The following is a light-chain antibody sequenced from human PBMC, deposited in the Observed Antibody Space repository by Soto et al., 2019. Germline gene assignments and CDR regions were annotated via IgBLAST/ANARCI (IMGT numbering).Light chain of an antibody. J-gene: IGKJ1*01. Sequence: EIVLTQSPATLSSFAGDRVTLSCRASQYINTRLAWYQHRPGQAPRLLIYQTSIRAAGIPARFSASGTGTDFTLTISDVQPEDFAVYYCHQRQSWPRTFGQGTKVDIK. CDR1: QYINTR. CDR2: QTS. V-gene: IGKV3-11*01. CDR3: HQRQSWPRT.